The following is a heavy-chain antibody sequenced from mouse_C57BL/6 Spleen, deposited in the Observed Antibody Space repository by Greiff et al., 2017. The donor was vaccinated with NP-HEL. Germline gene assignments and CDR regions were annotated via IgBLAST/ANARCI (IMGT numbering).Heavy chain of an antibody. Sequence: VQLQQPGAELVKPGASVKLSCKASGYTFTSYWMHWVKQRPGQGLEWIGMIHPNSGSTNYNEKFKSKATLTVDKSSSTAYMQLSSLTSEDSAVYYCARGAFYGNYEGYWGQGTTLTVSS. CDR1: GYTFTSYW. CDR3: ARGAFYGNYEGY. J-gene: IGHJ2*01. D-gene: IGHD2-10*01. CDR2: IHPNSGST. V-gene: IGHV1-64*01.